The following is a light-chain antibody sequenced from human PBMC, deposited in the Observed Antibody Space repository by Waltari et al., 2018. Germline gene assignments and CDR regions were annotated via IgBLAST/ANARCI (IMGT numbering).Light chain of an antibody. CDR1: NSTTATTD. V-gene: IGLV1-47*01. CDR2: RNT. CDR3: AAWDDSLSGWV. J-gene: IGLJ3*02. Sequence: QSVLTQPPSASWTPGHTVTIPCSGSNSTTATTDVSWYQQVPETAPTRLPYRNTQRPSGVPDRFSGSKSGTSASLAISGLRSEDEADYYCAAWDDSLSGWVFGGGTKLTVL.